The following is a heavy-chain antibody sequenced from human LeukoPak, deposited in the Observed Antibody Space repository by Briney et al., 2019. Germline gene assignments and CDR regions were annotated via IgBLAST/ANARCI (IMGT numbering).Heavy chain of an antibody. CDR3: VRGHSSSSNYFDY. CDR2: ISSNGGST. V-gene: IGHV3-64D*09. J-gene: IGHJ4*02. D-gene: IGHD6-6*01. CDR1: GFTFSSYA. Sequence: TGGSLRLSCSASGFTFSSYAMRWVRQAPGKGLEYVSGISSNGGSTNYEDSVKGRFTISRDNSKNTLYLQMSSLRAGDTAVYYCVRGHSSSSNYFDYWGQGSLVTVSS.